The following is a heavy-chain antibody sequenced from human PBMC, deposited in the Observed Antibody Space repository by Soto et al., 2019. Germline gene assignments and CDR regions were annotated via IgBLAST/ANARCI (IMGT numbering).Heavy chain of an antibody. V-gene: IGHV4-31*03. CDR2: IYYSGST. CDR1: GGSISSGGYY. D-gene: IGHD3-3*01. Sequence: PSETLSLTCTVSGGSISSGGYYWSWIRQHPGKGLEWIGYIYYSGSTYYNPSLKSRVTISVDTSKNQFSLKLSSVTAADTAVYYCARVGEVAHYDFWSGYKNWFDPWGQGTLVTVSS. CDR3: ARVGEVAHYDFWSGYKNWFDP. J-gene: IGHJ5*02.